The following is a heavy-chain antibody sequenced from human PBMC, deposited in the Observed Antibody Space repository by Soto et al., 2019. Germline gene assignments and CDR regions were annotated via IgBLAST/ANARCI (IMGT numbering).Heavy chain of an antibody. Sequence: VASVKVSCKASGGTFSSYAISWVRQAPGQGLEWMGGIIPIFGTANYAQKFQGRVTITADKSTSTAYMELSSLRSEDTAVYYCARAKYQLHKGRYKYYYGMDVWGQGTTVTAP. CDR3: ARAKYQLHKGRYKYYYGMDV. CDR1: GGTFSSYA. V-gene: IGHV1-69*06. CDR2: IIPIFGTA. D-gene: IGHD2-2*01. J-gene: IGHJ6*02.